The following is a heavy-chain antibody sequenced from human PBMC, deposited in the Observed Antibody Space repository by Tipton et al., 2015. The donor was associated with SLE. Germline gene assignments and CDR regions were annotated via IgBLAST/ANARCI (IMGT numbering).Heavy chain of an antibody. Sequence: TLSLTCNVSVYSISSSHWWGWIRQPPGKGLEWIGHIYYGGTIYYNPSLKSRVTISLDTSKNQFSLKLNSVTAADTAVYYCARWIPLTGINVWGQGATVTVSS. V-gene: IGHV4-28*02. D-gene: IGHD5-18*01. CDR1: VYSISSSHW. J-gene: IGHJ6*02. CDR3: ARWIPLTGINV. CDR2: IYYGGTI.